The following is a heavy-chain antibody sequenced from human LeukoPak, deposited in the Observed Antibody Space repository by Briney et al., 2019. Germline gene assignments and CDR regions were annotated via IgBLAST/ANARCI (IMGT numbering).Heavy chain of an antibody. J-gene: IGHJ6*02. CDR2: INPSAGST. CDR1: GYTFINYY. D-gene: IGHD7-27*01. V-gene: IGHV1-46*01. Sequence: ASVKVSCKASGYTFINYYIHWVRQAPGQGLEWMGIINPSAGSTTYAQKFQGRVTMTRDTSTSTVDMELSSLGSEDTAVYYCVRDLTGDPHYYFYYGMDVWGQGTTVTVSS. CDR3: VRDLTGDPHYYFYYGMDV.